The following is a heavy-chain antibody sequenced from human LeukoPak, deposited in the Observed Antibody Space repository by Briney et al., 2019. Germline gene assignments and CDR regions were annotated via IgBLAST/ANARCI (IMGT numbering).Heavy chain of an antibody. V-gene: IGHV3-9*03. Sequence: GRSLRLSCAASGFTFDGYAMHWVRQAPGKGLEWVSGISWNSGSIGYADSVKGRFTISRDNAKNSLYLQTNSLRAEDMALYYCARSSGWSGTSSWFDPWGQGTLVTVSS. D-gene: IGHD6-19*01. J-gene: IGHJ5*02. CDR2: ISWNSGSI. CDR1: GFTFDGYA. CDR3: ARSSGWSGTSSWFDP.